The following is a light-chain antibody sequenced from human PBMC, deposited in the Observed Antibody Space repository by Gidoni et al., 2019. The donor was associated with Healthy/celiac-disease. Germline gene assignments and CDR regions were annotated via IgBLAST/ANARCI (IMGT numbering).Light chain of an antibody. Sequence: EIVLTQSLGTLPLSPGERATLSCRASQSVSSSYLAWYQQKPGQAPRLLLYGASSRATGIPARFSGSGSATDFTLPISSLEPADFSVYYCQQYGSSPPITFGQGTRLEIK. CDR2: GAS. J-gene: IGKJ5*01. CDR1: QSVSSSY. CDR3: QQYGSSPPIT. V-gene: IGKV3-20*01.